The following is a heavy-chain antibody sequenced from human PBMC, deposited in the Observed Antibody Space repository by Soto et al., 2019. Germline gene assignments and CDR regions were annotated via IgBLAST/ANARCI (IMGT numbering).Heavy chain of an antibody. D-gene: IGHD2-2*01. CDR3: AGDIVVVPAAGGDYYYYGMDV. J-gene: IGHJ6*02. Sequence: GGSLRLSCAASGFSFSSYAMSCVRQAPGKGLEWVSAISGSGGSTYYADSVKGRFTISRDNSKNTLYLQMNSLRAEDTAVYYCAGDIVVVPAAGGDYYYYGMDVWGQGT. V-gene: IGHV3-23*01. CDR1: GFSFSSYA. CDR2: ISGSGGST.